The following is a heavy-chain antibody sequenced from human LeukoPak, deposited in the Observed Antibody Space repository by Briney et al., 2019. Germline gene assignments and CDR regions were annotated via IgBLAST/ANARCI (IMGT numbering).Heavy chain of an antibody. CDR3: ARVAAYCSSTSCFWFDP. Sequence: ASVKASCKASGYTFTGYYMHWVRQAPGQGLEWMGWINPNSGGTNYAQKFQGRVTMTRDTSISTAYMELSRLRSDDTAVYYCARVAAYCSSTSCFWFDPWGQGTLVTVSS. V-gene: IGHV1-2*02. D-gene: IGHD2-2*01. CDR2: INPNSGGT. J-gene: IGHJ5*02. CDR1: GYTFTGYY.